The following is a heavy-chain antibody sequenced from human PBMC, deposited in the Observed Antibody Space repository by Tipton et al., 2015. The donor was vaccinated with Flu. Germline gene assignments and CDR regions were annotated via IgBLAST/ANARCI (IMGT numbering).Heavy chain of an antibody. CDR3: TTVRGYYGNFDH. Sequence: QLVQSGGGLVKPGGSLRLSCAGSGFTFSNAWLTWVRQPPGKGLEWVGRIKSKADGGTTDYPAPVKGRFTISRDDSKNTLYLQMNSLKTEDTAVYYCTTVRGYYGNFDHWGQGTLVTVSP. V-gene: IGHV3-15*01. J-gene: IGHJ4*02. CDR1: GFTFSNAW. D-gene: IGHD3-3*01. CDR2: IKSKADGGTT.